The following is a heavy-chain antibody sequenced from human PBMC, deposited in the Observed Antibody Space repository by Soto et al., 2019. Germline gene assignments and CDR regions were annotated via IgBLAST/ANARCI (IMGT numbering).Heavy chain of an antibody. CDR3: ARSQVTLDYYYGMDV. CDR2: ISYDGSNK. Sequence: QVQLVESGGGVVQPGRSLRLSCAASGFTFSSYAMHWVRQAPGKGLEWVAVISYDGSNKYYADSVKGRFTFSRDNSKNTLYLQMNSLRAEDTAVYYCARSQVTLDYYYGMDVWGQGTTVTGSS. CDR1: GFTFSSYA. D-gene: IGHD4-4*01. V-gene: IGHV3-30-3*01. J-gene: IGHJ6*02.